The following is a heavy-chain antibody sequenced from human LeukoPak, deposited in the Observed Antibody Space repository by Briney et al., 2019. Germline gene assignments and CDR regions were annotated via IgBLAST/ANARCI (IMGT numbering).Heavy chain of an antibody. CDR3: ARDGGYGVDY. D-gene: IGHD5/OR15-5a*01. V-gene: IGHV3-74*01. CDR2: ISSDGSST. J-gene: IGHJ4*02. CDR1: GFTFTTYW. Sequence: GGSLRLSCAASGFTFTTYWMQWVRQAPGKGLVWVSCISSDGSSTNYADSVKGRFTISRDNAKNTLYLQMNSLRAEDTAVYYCARDGGYGVDYWGQGTLGTVSS.